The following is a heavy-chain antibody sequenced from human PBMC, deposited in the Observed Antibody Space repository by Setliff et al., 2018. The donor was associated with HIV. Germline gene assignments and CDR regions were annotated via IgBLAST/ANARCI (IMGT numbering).Heavy chain of an antibody. CDR3: ARGARYAYYDESSGYYRHVDY. Sequence: SSETLSLTCTVSGGSIISGSYYWSWIRRPAGKGLEWIGHIYTTGSTNYNPSLKSRVTMSVVTSKNQFSLNLSSVTAADTAVYYCARGARYAYYDESSGYYRHVDYWGQGTLVTVSS. J-gene: IGHJ4*02. CDR1: GGSIISGSYY. D-gene: IGHD3-22*01. V-gene: IGHV4-61*09. CDR2: IYTTGST.